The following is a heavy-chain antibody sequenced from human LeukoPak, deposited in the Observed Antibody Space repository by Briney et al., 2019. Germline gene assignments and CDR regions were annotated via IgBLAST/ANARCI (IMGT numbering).Heavy chain of an antibody. Sequence: PGGSLRLSCAASGFTFSIYAMSWVRQAPGKGLEWVSAISGSGGSTYYADSVKGRFTISRDNSKNTLYLQMNSLRAEDTAVYYCAKGYYYDSSGYYPYYFDYWGQGTLVTVSS. CDR1: GFTFSIYA. CDR2: ISGSGGST. V-gene: IGHV3-23*01. J-gene: IGHJ4*02. D-gene: IGHD3-22*01. CDR3: AKGYYYDSSGYYPYYFDY.